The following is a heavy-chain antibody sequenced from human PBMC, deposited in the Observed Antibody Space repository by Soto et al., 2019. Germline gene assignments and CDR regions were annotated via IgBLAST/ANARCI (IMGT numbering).Heavy chain of an antibody. CDR1: GFTFSSHS. Sequence: EVHLLDSGGGLVQPGGSLRLSCAASGFTFSSHSMTWVRQAPGKGLEWISGISNNNVDTFYAESVKGRFTISRDNSKNTVSLQMNSLRADDTARYFCSKWSVYGASWGQGTLVIFSS. D-gene: IGHD3-10*01. V-gene: IGHV3-23*01. J-gene: IGHJ4*02. CDR3: SKWSVYGAS. CDR2: ISNNNVDT.